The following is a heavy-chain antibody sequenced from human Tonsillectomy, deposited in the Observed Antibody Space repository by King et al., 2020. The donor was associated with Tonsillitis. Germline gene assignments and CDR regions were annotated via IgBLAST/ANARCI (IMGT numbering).Heavy chain of an antibody. CDR3: ARGVYCSSTSCPMYP. D-gene: IGHD2-2*01. CDR2: INDRGSI. V-gene: IGHV4-34*01. CDR1: DVSFTNHY. J-gene: IGHJ5*02. Sequence: VQLQQWGARLLKPSETLSLSCDVFDVSFTNHYWSWIRQPPGKGLEWIGDINDRGSISYNQSLKSRVSMSLDTSKRHFSLSLSSVTAADSAVYFCARGVYCSSTSCPMYPWGQGTLVTVSS.